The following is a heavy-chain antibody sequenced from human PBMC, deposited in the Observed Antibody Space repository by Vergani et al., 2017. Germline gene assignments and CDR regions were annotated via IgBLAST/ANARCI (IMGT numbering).Heavy chain of an antibody. CDR2: IYPGDSDT. Sequence: EVQLVQSGAEVKKPGESLRISCKGSGYSFTSYWIGWVRQMPGKGLEWMGIIYPGDSDTRYSPSFQGQVTISADKSISTAYLQWSSLKASDTAMYYCARPTYYYDSSGYSQEYAFDIWGQGTMVTVSS. V-gene: IGHV5-51*01. J-gene: IGHJ3*02. CDR1: GYSFTSYW. D-gene: IGHD3-22*01. CDR3: ARPTYYYDSSGYSQEYAFDI.